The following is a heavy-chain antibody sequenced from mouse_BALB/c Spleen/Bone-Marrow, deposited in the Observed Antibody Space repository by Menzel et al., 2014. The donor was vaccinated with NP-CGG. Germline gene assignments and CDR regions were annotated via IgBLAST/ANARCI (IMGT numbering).Heavy chain of an antibody. V-gene: IGHV4-2*02. J-gene: IGHJ2*01. Sequence: EVKLMESGGGLVQPGGSLNLACVASGFDFSRYWMSWARQAPGKGQEWIGEINPGSNTINYSPSLKDKFIISRDNAKNTLYLQMSKVRSEDTALYYCARLGNYDYHDNWGQGTTLPFSS. CDR2: INPGSNTI. D-gene: IGHD1-1*01. CDR1: GFDFSRYW. CDR3: ARLGNYDYHDN.